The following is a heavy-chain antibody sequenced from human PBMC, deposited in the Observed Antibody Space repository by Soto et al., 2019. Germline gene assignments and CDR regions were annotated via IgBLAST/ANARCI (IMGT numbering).Heavy chain of an antibody. CDR3: ARDYCSGGSCGVDY. CDR1: GYTFTGYY. J-gene: IGHJ4*02. D-gene: IGHD2-15*01. CDR2: INPNSGGT. Sequence: ASVKVSCKASGYTFTGYYIHWVRQAPGQGLEWMGWINPNSGGTNYAQKFQGRVTMTRDTSISTAYMELSRLRSDDTAVYYCARDYCSGGSCGVDYWGQGTLVTVSS. V-gene: IGHV1-2*02.